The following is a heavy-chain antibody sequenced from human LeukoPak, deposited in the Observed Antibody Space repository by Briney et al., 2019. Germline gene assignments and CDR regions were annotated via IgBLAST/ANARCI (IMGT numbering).Heavy chain of an antibody. J-gene: IGHJ3*02. CDR3: AKTTMTGLDAFDI. CDR2: IYYTGTT. CDR1: GGSISSYY. D-gene: IGHD3-9*01. Sequence: SETLSLTCTVSGGSISSYYWSWIRQPPGTGLEWIGYIYYTGTTNYNPSLKSRVTISVDTSKNQFSLKLTSVTAADTAVYYCAKTTMTGLDAFDIWGQGTMVTVSS. V-gene: IGHV4-59*01.